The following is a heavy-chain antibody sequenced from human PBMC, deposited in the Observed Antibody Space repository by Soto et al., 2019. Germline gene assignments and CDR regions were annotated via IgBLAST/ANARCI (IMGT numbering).Heavy chain of an antibody. CDR3: AKDGEQWLGGSDY. D-gene: IGHD6-19*01. Sequence: EVQLLESGGGLVQPGGSLRLSCAASGFTFSSYAMSWVRQAPGKGLEWVSAISGSGGSTYYADSAKGRFTISRDNSKNTLYLQMNSLRAEDTAVYYCAKDGEQWLGGSDYWGQGTLVTVSS. CDR2: ISGSGGST. CDR1: GFTFSSYA. J-gene: IGHJ4*02. V-gene: IGHV3-23*01.